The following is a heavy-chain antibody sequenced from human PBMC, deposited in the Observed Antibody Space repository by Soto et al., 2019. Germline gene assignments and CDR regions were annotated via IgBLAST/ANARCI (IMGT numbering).Heavy chain of an antibody. D-gene: IGHD6-6*01. CDR3: TTERAARPKLRVDY. Sequence: PGGSLRLSXAASGFTFSNAWMSWVRQAPGKGLEWVGRIKSKTDGGTTDYAAPVKGRFTISRDDSKNTLYLQMNSLKTEDTAVYYCTTERAARPKLRVDYWGQGTLVTVSS. J-gene: IGHJ4*02. CDR2: IKSKTDGGTT. CDR1: GFTFSNAW. V-gene: IGHV3-15*01.